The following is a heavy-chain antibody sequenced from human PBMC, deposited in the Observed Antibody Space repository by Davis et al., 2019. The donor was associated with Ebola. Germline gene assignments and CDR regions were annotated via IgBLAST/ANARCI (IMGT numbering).Heavy chain of an antibody. Sequence: GESLKISCAASGFPFTTYTLNWVRQAPGKGLECVASVSSYSDHIYYADSVKGRITASRDNAKNSLYLQMNSLHQGPIGLPPGTLLQEHLWG. CDR1: GFPFTTYT. J-gene: IGHJ6*01. CDR2: VSSYSDHI. V-gene: IGHV3-21*01. CDR3: TLLQEHL.